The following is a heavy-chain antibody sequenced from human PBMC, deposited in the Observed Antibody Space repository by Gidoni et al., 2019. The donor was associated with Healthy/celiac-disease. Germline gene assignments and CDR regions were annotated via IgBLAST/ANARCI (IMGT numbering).Heavy chain of an antibody. Sequence: QVQLQESGPGLVKPSQTLSLTCTVSGGSISSGGYYWSWIRQHPGKGLEWIGYIYYSGSTYYNPSLKSRVTISGDTSKNQFSLKLSSVTAADTAVYYCARAPGIAAAGTPDYWGQGTLVTVSS. CDR2: IYYSGST. D-gene: IGHD6-13*01. CDR3: ARAPGIAAAGTPDY. V-gene: IGHV4-31*03. CDR1: GGSISSGGYY. J-gene: IGHJ4*02.